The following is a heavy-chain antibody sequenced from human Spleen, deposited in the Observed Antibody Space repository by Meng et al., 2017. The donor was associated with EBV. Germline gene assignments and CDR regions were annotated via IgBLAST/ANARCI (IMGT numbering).Heavy chain of an antibody. CDR2: INPDGSVI. D-gene: IGHD2-21*01. Sequence: VQVDGSGGGLVPPGGSLRLSCAAFGFTLSSYWVHWVRQAPGKGLVWVSRINPDGSVINYADSVKGRFTISRDNAKNTVYLQMNNLRADDTAVYYCAKDCFGDKDSWGQGTLVTVSS. CDR3: AKDCFGDKDS. V-gene: IGHV3-74*01. CDR1: GFTLSSYW. J-gene: IGHJ4*02.